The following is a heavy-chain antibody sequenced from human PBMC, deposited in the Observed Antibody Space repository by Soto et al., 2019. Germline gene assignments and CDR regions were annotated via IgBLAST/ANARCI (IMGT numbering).Heavy chain of an antibody. V-gene: IGHV4-31*03. CDR1: GDSINIPGYY. CDR3: ARIFYFYYGTTGLPFRWFDP. Sequence: PSETLSLTCTVSGDSINIPGYYWTWIRQQPGKGLEGIGYIYYKGNTYYNPALKRRVMISIDTSKNQFSLKLNSVTAADTAVYYCARIFYFYYGTTGLPFRWFDPWGQGTLVTVSS. D-gene: IGHD3-10*01. J-gene: IGHJ5*02. CDR2: IYYKGNT.